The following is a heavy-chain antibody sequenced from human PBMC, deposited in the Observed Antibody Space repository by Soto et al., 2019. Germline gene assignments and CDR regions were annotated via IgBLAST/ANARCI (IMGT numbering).Heavy chain of an antibody. D-gene: IGHD5-12*01. CDR3: ARGGSGSDYSAFDY. J-gene: IGHJ4*02. Sequence: QVPLVQSGAEVKKPGSSVKVSCKASGGTFSSYAISWVRQAPGQGLEWMGGIIPIFGTANYAQKFQGRVTITADESTSTAYMELSSLRSEDTAVYYCARGGSGSDYSAFDYWGQGTLVTVSS. CDR1: GGTFSSYA. CDR2: IIPIFGTA. V-gene: IGHV1-69*01.